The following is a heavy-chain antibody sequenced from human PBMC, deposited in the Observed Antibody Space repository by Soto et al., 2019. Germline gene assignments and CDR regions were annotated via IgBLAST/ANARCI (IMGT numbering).Heavy chain of an antibody. D-gene: IGHD2-2*01. CDR1: GGTFSSYA. Sequence: SVKVSCKASGGTFSSYAISWVRQAPGQGLEWMGGIIPIFGTANYAQKFQGRVTITADKSTSTAYMELSSLRSEDTAVYYCAVVVVPAAHPLYYYYGMAVWGQGATVTVSS. CDR2: IIPIFGTA. CDR3: AVVVVPAAHPLYYYYGMAV. V-gene: IGHV1-69*06. J-gene: IGHJ6*02.